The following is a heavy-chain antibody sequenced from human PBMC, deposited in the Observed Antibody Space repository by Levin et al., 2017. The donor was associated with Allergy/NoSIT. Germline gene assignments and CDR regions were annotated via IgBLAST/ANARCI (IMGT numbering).Heavy chain of an antibody. CDR2: IGGSGGST. D-gene: IGHD6-13*01. Sequence: GGSLRLSCAASGFTFSNYAMSWVRQAPGKGLEWVSGIGGSGGSTYADSVKGRFTITRDNSKNTLYLKMNSLRAEDTAVYYCAKVGPAAGIQHWGQGTLVTVSS. J-gene: IGHJ1*01. CDR1: GFTFSNYA. CDR3: AKVGPAAGIQH. V-gene: IGHV3-23*01.